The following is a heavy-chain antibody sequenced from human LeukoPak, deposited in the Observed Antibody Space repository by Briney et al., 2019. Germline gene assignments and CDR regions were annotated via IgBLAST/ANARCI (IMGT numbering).Heavy chain of an antibody. CDR2: INSDGSSA. D-gene: IGHD4-17*01. Sequence: PGGSLRLSCAASGFTFSSYWMHWVRQAPGKGLVWVSRINSDGSSASYADSVKGRFTISRDNAKNTLYLQMNSLRAEDTAVYYCARDAYGDYVVDYWGQGILVTVSS. CDR1: GFTFSSYW. J-gene: IGHJ4*02. CDR3: ARDAYGDYVVDY. V-gene: IGHV3-74*01.